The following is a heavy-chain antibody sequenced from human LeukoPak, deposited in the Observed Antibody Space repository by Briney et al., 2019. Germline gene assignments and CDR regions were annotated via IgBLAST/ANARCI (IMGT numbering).Heavy chain of an antibody. J-gene: IGHJ4*02. CDR1: GGSISSYY. CDR2: IYTSGST. CDR3: VRHVAARGYYFDY. Sequence: SETLSLTCTVSGGSISSYYWSWIRQPAGKGLEWIGRIYTSGSTNYNPSLKSRVTISVDTSENQFSLKLTSVTAADTAVYYCVRHVAARGYYFDYWGQGTLVTVSS. V-gene: IGHV4-4*07. D-gene: IGHD6-6*01.